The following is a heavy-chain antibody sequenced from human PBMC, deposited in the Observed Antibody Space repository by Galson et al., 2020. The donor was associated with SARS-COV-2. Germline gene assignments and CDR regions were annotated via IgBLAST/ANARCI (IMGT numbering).Heavy chain of an antibody. D-gene: IGHD1-1*01. V-gene: IGHV3-48*03. J-gene: IGHJ3*02. CDR3: ATIHWNRAFDI. CDR1: GLSFTGYE. CDR2: ISSSGITT. Sequence: GGSLRLSCAASGLSFTGYEVNWVRQAPGKGLEWISYISSSGITTYYADSVKGRFTITRDNAQNSVFLQMNSLRAEDTAIYYCATIHWNRAFDIWGQGTMVTVSS.